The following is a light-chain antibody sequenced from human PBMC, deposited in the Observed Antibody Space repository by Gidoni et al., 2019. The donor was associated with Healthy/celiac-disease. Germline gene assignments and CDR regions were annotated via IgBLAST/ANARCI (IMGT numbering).Light chain of an antibody. J-gene: IGKJ1*01. CDR2: KAS. V-gene: IGKV1-5*03. Sequence: DIQMTQSPSTLSASVGDRVTITCRASQSIRIWLAWYQQKPGHAPKLLIYKASSLESGVPSRFSCSGSGTEFTLTIRSLQPDDFATLYCQQYNSIRTFXXXTKVEIK. CDR3: QQYNSIRT. CDR1: QSIRIW.